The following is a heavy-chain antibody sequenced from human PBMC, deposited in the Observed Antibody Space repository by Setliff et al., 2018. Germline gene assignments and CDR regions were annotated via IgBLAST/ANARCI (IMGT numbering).Heavy chain of an antibody. CDR2: IIPIFGTA. CDR1: GGTFSSYA. Sequence: ASVKVSCKASGGTFSSYAISWVRQAPGQGLEWMGGIIPIFGTANYAQKFQGRVTITTGESTSTAYMELSSLRPEDTAVYYCARADLRDAFDIWGQGTMVTVSS. CDR3: ARADLRDAFDI. D-gene: IGHD4-17*01. V-gene: IGHV1-69*05. J-gene: IGHJ3*02.